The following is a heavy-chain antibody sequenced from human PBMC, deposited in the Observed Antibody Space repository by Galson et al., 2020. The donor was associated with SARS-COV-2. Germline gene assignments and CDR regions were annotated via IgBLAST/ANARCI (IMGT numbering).Heavy chain of an antibody. CDR3: ARLYDSSGYVDY. CDR2: IKPDGSYI. Sequence: QPGGSLRLSCAASGFTFSSHWMSWVRQAPGKGLEWVANIKPDGSYIHSVDSVKGRFTISRDSAKNTLFLQMNSLRAEDTAVYYCARLYDSSGYVDYWGQGTLVTVSS. D-gene: IGHD3-22*01. V-gene: IGHV3-7*01. CDR1: GFTFSSHW. J-gene: IGHJ4*02.